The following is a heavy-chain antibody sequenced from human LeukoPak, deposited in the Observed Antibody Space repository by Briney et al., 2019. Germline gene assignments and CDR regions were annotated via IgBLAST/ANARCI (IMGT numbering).Heavy chain of an antibody. Sequence: KPSETLSLTYTVSGYSISSGYYWGWIRQPPGKGLEWIGNIYHSGNTYYNPSLKSRVTISVDTSKNQFSLKLSSVTAADTAVYYCARGEGGIVGARGAAFDIWGQGTMVTVSS. CDR1: GYSISSGYY. CDR3: ARGEGGIVGARGAAFDI. CDR2: IYHSGNT. V-gene: IGHV4-38-2*02. J-gene: IGHJ3*02. D-gene: IGHD1-26*01.